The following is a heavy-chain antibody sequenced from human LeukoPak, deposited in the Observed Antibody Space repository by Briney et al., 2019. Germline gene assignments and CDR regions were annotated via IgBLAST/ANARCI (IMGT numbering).Heavy chain of an antibody. V-gene: IGHV4-39*01. J-gene: IGHJ6*02. CDR3: ARHNGQEVYSGMDV. Sequence: SETLSLTCTVSGGSIIYNSYYWGWIRQPPGRGLEWIGSMSYSGSTYYNLSLQSRVTISVDTSKNQCSLKLSSVTAADTAVYYCARHNGQEVYSGMDVWGQGTTVTVSS. CDR1: GGSIIYNSYY. CDR2: MSYSGST.